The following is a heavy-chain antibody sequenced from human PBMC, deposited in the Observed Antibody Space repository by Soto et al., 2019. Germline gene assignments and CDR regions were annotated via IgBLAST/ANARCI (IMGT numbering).Heavy chain of an antibody. J-gene: IGHJ6*02. CDR1: GGSISSYY. D-gene: IGHD6-19*01. CDR3: ASSGSGWSPLTSFCMDG. CDR2: IYYSGST. V-gene: IGHV4-59*12. Sequence: SETLSLTCTVSGGSISSYYWSWIRQPPGKGLEWIGYIYYSGSTNYNPSLKSRVTTSVDTSKNQFSLKLSSVTAADTAVYYCASSGSGWSPLTSFCMDGWGQGTKVTVSS.